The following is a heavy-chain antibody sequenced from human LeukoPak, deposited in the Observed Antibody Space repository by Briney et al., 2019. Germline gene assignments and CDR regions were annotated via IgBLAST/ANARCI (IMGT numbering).Heavy chain of an antibody. V-gene: IGHV4-59*08. J-gene: IGHJ5*02. D-gene: IGHD1-14*01. CDR3: ARVYRHNWFDP. CDR1: GGSISSYY. Sequence: SETLSLTCTVSGGSISSYYWSWIRQPPGKGLEWIGYIYYSGSTNYNPSLKSRRTISVDTSKNQFSLKLSSVTAVDTAVYYCARVYRHNWFDPWGQGTLVTVSS. CDR2: IYYSGST.